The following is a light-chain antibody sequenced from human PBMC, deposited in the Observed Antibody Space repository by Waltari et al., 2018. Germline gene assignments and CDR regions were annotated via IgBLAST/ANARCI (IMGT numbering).Light chain of an antibody. V-gene: IGLV2-14*01. J-gene: IGLJ3*02. CDR3: SSYTSSSTWV. Sequence: QSALTQPASVSGSPGQSITISCTGTSSDVGGYNYVSWYQPHPGKAPKLMIYDVSKRPSGVSNRFSGSKAGHTASLTISGLQAEDEADYYCSSYTSSSTWVFGGGTKLTIL. CDR1: SSDVGGYNY. CDR2: DVS.